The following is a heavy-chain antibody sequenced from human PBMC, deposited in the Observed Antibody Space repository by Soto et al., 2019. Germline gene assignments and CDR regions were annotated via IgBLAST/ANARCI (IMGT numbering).Heavy chain of an antibody. Sequence: QVQLVQSGAEVKKPGASVKVSCKASGYTFTSYGISWVRQAPGQGLEWMGWISAYNGNTNYAQKLQGRVTMTTDTSTSTAHMELRSLRSDDTAVYYCARVSDQQLEPRLYFDYWGQGTLVTVSS. CDR3: ARVSDQQLEPRLYFDY. CDR1: GYTFTSYG. D-gene: IGHD6-6*01. V-gene: IGHV1-18*04. CDR2: ISAYNGNT. J-gene: IGHJ4*02.